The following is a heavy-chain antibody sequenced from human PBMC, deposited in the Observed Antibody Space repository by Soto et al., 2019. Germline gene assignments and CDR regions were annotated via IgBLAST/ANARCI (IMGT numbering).Heavy chain of an antibody. V-gene: IGHV3-7*03. D-gene: IGHD2-8*01. CDR3: TRVGGGCIYYYAMDA. CDR1: GFPFNNYY. J-gene: IGHJ6*02. CDR2: IKEDGNEK. Sequence: GGSLRLSCTASGFPFNNYYMTWVRQASGKGLEWVASIKEDGNEKYYAGSVKGRFTISRDNAKNSMSLQMNSLGVEDTAVYFCTRVGGGCIYYYAMDAWGPGATVTVCS.